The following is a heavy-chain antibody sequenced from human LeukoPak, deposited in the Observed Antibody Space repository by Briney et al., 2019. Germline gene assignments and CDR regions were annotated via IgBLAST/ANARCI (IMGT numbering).Heavy chain of an antibody. CDR1: GFTFSSYG. D-gene: IGHD3-10*01. V-gene: IGHV3-30*02. Sequence: GESLRLSCAASGFTFSSYGTHWVRQAPGKGLEWVAFIRYDGSKKNYADSVKGRFTISRDNSKNTLYLQTNSLRAEDTAVYNCAKDPGGEVLPDYWGQGTLVTVSS. J-gene: IGHJ4*02. CDR3: AKDPGGEVLPDY. CDR2: IRYDGSKK.